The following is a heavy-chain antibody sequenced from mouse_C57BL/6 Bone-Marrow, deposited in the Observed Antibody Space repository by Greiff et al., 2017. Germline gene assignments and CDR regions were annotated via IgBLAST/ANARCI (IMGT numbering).Heavy chain of an antibody. CDR3: AREYYYAMDY. CDR2: IYPGDGDT. V-gene: IGHV1-82*01. J-gene: IGHJ4*01. CDR1: GYAFSSSW. Sequence: QVQLQQSGPELVKPGASVKISCKASGYAFSSSWMNWVKQRPGKGLEWIGRIYPGDGDTNYNGKFKGKATLTAYKSSSTAYMQLSSLTSEDSAVYFCAREYYYAMDYWGQGTSVTVSS.